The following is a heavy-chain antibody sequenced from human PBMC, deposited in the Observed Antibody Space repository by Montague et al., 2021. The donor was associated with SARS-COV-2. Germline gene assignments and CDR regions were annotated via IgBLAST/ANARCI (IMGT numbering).Heavy chain of an antibody. V-gene: IGHV6-1*01. CDR1: GDSVSSNSAT. J-gene: IGHJ6*02. CDR3: TSGREGNYNVMDV. CDR2: TYYRFKWYN. D-gene: IGHD1-1*01. Sequence: CAISGDSVSSNSATWNWVRQSPSRGLEWLGRTYYRFKWYNDYAVSVRGQVTINPDTSKNQFPLQLNSVTPEDTAIYYCTSGREGNYNVMDVWGQGTTVTVSS.